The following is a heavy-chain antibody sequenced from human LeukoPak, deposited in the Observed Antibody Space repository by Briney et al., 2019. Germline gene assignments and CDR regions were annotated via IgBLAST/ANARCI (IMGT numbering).Heavy chain of an antibody. CDR3: ARGPDCGGDCYSGGYDFDY. D-gene: IGHD2-21*02. CDR2: VIPIFGTA. J-gene: IGHJ4*02. CDR1: GGTFSSYA. Sequence: SVKVSCKASGGTFSSYAISWVRQAPGQGLEWMGGVIPIFGTANYAQKFQGRVTITADESTSTAYMELSSLRSEDTAVYYCARGPDCGGDCYSGGYDFDYWGQGTLVTVSS. V-gene: IGHV1-69*01.